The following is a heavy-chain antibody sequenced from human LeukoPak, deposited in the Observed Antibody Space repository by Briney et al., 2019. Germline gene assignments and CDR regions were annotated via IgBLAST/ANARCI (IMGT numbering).Heavy chain of an antibody. CDR3: ARSRDQLPRI. J-gene: IGHJ3*02. V-gene: IGHV1-69*05. Sequence: SVKVSCKAPGGTFSSYAISWVRQAPGQGLEWMGGIIPIFGTANYAQKFQGRVTITTDESTSTAYMELSSLRSEDTAVYYCARSRDQLPRIWGQGTMVTVSS. CDR2: IIPIFGTA. CDR1: GGTFSSYA. D-gene: IGHD2-2*01.